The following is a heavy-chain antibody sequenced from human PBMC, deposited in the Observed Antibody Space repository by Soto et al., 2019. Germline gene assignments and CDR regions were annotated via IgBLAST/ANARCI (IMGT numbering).Heavy chain of an antibody. J-gene: IGHJ6*02. D-gene: IGHD3-3*01. CDR1: GFTFSSYS. CDR2: ISRSSSYI. V-gene: IGHV3-21*03. Sequence: EVQLVESGGGLVKPGGSLRLSCAASGFTFSSYSMNWVCQAPGKGLEWVSSISRSSSYIYYADSVKGRFTISRDNAKNSLYLQMNSLRAEDTAVYYCARDRNDFWSGYLYYYYYGMDVWGQGTTVTVSS. CDR3: ARDRNDFWSGYLYYYYYGMDV.